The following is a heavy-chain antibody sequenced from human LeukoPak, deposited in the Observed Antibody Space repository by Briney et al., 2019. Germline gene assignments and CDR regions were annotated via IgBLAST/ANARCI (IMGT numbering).Heavy chain of an antibody. CDR3: ATGSPRRTYYDILTGYRTAWYYYGMDV. CDR2: FDPEDGET. V-gene: IGHV1-24*01. D-gene: IGHD3-9*01. CDR1: GYTLTELS. J-gene: IGHJ6*02. Sequence: ASVTVSCTVSGYTLTELSMHWVRQAPGKGLEWMGGFDPEDGETIYAQKFQGRVTMTEDTSTDTAYMELSSLRSEDTAVYYCATGSPRRTYYDILTGYRTAWYYYGMDVWGQGTTVTVSS.